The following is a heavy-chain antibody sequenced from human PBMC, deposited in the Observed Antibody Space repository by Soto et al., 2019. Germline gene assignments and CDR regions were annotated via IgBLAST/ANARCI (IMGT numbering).Heavy chain of an antibody. Sequence: QVQLQESGPGLVKPSQTLSLTCTVSGGSISSGDYYWSWIRQPPGKGLEWIGYIYYSGSTYYNPSLKRRVTISLDTSKNQFSLKLSSVTAADTAVYYCARDPVSHYHSSGYYEHGGAFDICGQGTMVTVSS. CDR3: ARDPVSHYHSSGYYEHGGAFDI. V-gene: IGHV4-30-4*01. CDR1: GGSISSGDYY. CDR2: IYYSGST. D-gene: IGHD3-22*01. J-gene: IGHJ3*02.